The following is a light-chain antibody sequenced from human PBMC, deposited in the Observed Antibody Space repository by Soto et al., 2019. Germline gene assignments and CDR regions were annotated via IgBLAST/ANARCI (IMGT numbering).Light chain of an antibody. Sequence: EIVLTQSPGTLSLSPGERATLSRRASQSVTSNYLAWYQQKPGQAPRVLIYSASSRATGIPDRFSGSGSGTDFTLTISRLEPEDFAVYYCHQYATSPLTFGGGTKVDIK. J-gene: IGKJ4*01. CDR1: QSVTSNY. CDR2: SAS. V-gene: IGKV3-20*01. CDR3: HQYATSPLT.